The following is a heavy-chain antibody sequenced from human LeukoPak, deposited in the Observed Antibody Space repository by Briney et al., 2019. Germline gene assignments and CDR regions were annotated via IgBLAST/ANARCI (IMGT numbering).Heavy chain of an antibody. V-gene: IGHV1-8*01. CDR1: GYTFTSYD. CDR2: MNPNSGNT. CDR3: ARGTPPSVGDGYNIDY. Sequence: ASVKVSCKASGYTFTSYDINWVRQAPGQGLEWMGWMNPNSGNTGYVQKFQGRVTMTKYTSISTAYMELSSLRSEDTAVYYCARGTPPSVGDGYNIDYWGQEPWSPSPQ. J-gene: IGHJ4*01. D-gene: IGHD5-24*01.